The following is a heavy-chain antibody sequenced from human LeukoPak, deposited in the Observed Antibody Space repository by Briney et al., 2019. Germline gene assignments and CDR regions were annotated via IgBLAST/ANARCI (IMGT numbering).Heavy chain of an antibody. Sequence: SQTLSLTCAVSGGSISTGGNSWNWIRQPPGKGLEWIGYISYTGSTYYNPSLKSRVTISVDTSNNQFSLKLSSVTAADTAVYYCARVPFSHYYYMDVWGKGTTVTVSS. D-gene: IGHD2/OR15-2a*01. CDR2: ISYTGST. V-gene: IGHV4-30-4*07. CDR1: GGSISTGGNS. J-gene: IGHJ6*03. CDR3: ARVPFSHYYYMDV.